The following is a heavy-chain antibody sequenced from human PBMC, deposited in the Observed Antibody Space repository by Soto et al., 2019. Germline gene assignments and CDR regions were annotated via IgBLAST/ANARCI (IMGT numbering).Heavy chain of an antibody. D-gene: IGHD3-3*01. Sequence: SKTLSLTCAFCVGSIRRGCYSCSWIRQPPWKGLEWIGYIYHSGSTYYNPSLKSRVTISVDRSKNQFSLKLSSVTAADTAVYYCARGSTILGVANDGYYGMEVWGQGTTVIVSS. CDR1: VGSIRRGCYS. CDR2: IYHSGST. J-gene: IGHJ6*01. CDR3: ARGSTILGVANDGYYGMEV. V-gene: IGHV4-30-2*01.